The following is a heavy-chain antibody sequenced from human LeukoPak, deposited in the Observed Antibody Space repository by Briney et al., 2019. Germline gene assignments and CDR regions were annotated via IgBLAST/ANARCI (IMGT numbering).Heavy chain of an antibody. Sequence: PGGSLRLSCAASGGTFSSYAISWVRQAPGQGLEWMGRIIPIFGTANYAQKFQGRVTITTDESTSTAYMELSSQRSEDTAVYYCARDADSSGYYWLDYWGQGTLVTVSS. CDR2: IIPIFGTA. V-gene: IGHV1-69*05. D-gene: IGHD3-22*01. J-gene: IGHJ4*02. CDR3: ARDADSSGYYWLDY. CDR1: GGTFSSYA.